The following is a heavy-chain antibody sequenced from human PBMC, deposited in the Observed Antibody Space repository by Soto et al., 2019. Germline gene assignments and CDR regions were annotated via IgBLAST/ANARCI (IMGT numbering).Heavy chain of an antibody. Sequence: SQTLSLTCAISGDSVSSNSVAWNWIRQSPSRGLEWLGRTYYRSKWYNNYAVSVKSRITINPDTSKNQFSLQLNSVTPEDTAVFYRARGDQAFDYWGQGTLVTVSS. J-gene: IGHJ4*02. CDR3: ARGDQAFDY. CDR2: TYYRSKWYN. CDR1: GDSVSSNSVA. D-gene: IGHD2-2*01. V-gene: IGHV6-1*01.